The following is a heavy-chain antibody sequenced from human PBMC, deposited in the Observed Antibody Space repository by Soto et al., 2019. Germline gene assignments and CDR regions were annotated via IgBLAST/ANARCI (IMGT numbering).Heavy chain of an antibody. Sequence: QVQLQESGPGLVKPSQTLSLTCTVSGGSISSGGYYWSWIRQHPGKGLEWIGYIYYSGSTYYNPSLKSRVTISVDTAKNHFSLKVSSVTAADTAVYYCARMGLGQLVDYWGPGTLVTVSS. D-gene: IGHD6-13*01. CDR2: IYYSGST. CDR1: GGSISSGGYY. V-gene: IGHV4-31*03. J-gene: IGHJ4*02. CDR3: ARMGLGQLVDY.